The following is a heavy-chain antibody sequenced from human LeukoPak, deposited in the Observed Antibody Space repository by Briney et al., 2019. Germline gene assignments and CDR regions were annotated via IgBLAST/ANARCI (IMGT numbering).Heavy chain of an antibody. V-gene: IGHV1-46*01. J-gene: IGHJ4*02. D-gene: IGHD6-6*01. CDR2: INPTGGST. CDR1: GYAFPSYF. Sequence: ASVKVSCKASGYAFPSYFMHWVRQAPGQGLEWMGIINPTGGSTTYAQKFQGRVTMTRDTSTSAVYMELSSLRSDDTAVYYCARTAARRFDYWGQGTLVTVSS. CDR3: ARTAARRFDY.